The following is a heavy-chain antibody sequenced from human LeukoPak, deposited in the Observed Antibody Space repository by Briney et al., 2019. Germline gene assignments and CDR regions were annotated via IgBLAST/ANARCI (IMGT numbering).Heavy chain of an antibody. V-gene: IGHV1-3*01. CDR2: INAGNGNT. CDR1: GYTLTSYA. CDR3: AREITMVRGVQYYYYGIDV. J-gene: IGHJ6*04. D-gene: IGHD3-10*01. Sequence: ASVEVSCKASGYTLTSYAMHWVRQAPGQRLEWMGGINAGNGNTKYSQKFEGRVTKTRETSASTAYMELSSLRSEDTAVYYCAREITMVRGVQYYYYGIDVWGKGTTVTVSS.